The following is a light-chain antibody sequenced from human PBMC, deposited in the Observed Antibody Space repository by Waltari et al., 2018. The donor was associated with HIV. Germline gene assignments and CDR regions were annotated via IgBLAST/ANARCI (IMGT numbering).Light chain of an antibody. V-gene: IGLV1-44*01. CDR3: AAWDDSLNVDVV. Sequence: QSVLTQPPSASGTPGQWVTISCSGSSSNIGTNTVTWYQQLTGTAPKPLIYSTTQRPSGVPDRFSGSKSGTSASLAISGLQSEDEADYYCAAWDDSLNVDVVFGGGTKLTVL. CDR2: STT. J-gene: IGLJ2*01. CDR1: SSNIGTNT.